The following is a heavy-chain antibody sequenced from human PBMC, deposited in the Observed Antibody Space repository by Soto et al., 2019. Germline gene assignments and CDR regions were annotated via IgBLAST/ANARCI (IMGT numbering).Heavy chain of an antibody. Sequence: QITLKESGPPLVKPTQPLTLTCSFSGFSPSTSGVGMGWIRQPPGKALEWLALVYWDDDKRYSPSLKSRLTITKDTSKNQVVLTLTNMDPVDTATYYCARHTTTSGYFDYWGQGTLVTVSS. V-gene: IGHV2-5*02. CDR2: VYWDDDK. CDR3: ARHTTTSGYFDY. CDR1: GFSPSTSGVG. D-gene: IGHD4-17*01. J-gene: IGHJ4*02.